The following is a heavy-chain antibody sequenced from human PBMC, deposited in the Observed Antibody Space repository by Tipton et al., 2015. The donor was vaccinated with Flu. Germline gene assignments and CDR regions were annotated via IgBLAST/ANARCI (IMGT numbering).Heavy chain of an antibody. V-gene: IGHV4-30-4*01. CDR2: IFYSAST. J-gene: IGHJ5*02. CDR3: ARQKAVAGTFCFDP. CDR1: GASIHTDDYY. D-gene: IGHD6-19*01. Sequence: TLSLTCSVSGASIHTDDYYWSWIRQPPGKGPEWIGYIFYSASTYYNLSLKSRAIISVDSSKNQFSLKLNSVTVADTAVYLCARQKAVAGTFCFDPWGQGTLVTVSS.